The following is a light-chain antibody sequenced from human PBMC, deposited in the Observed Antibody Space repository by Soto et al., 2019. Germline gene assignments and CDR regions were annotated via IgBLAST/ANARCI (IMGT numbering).Light chain of an antibody. J-gene: IGKJ1*01. V-gene: IGKV1-39*01. CDR2: TSS. CDR1: EAISRY. CDR3: QQSYGTPRT. Sequence: DIQMTQSPSSLSASLGDRVTITCRASEAISRYLNWYQHQPGKAPKLLIYTSSNLQSGVPSRFSGSGAGTEFTLTIINLQPEDFATYYGQQSYGTPRTFGQGT.